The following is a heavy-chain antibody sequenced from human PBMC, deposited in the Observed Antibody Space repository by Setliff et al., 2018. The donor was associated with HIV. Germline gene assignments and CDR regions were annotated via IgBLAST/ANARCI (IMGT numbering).Heavy chain of an antibody. V-gene: IGHV4-39*01. CDR2: FYYYGST. J-gene: IGHJ2*01. Sequence: SETLSLTCTVSGGSISSNSYFWGWIRQPPGKGLEWIGTFYYYGSTYYNPSLSSRVTISVDTSKNQFSLKLSSVTAADTAVYYCARGRVLLWSRRGWYFDLWGRGTLVTVSS. CDR1: GGSISSNSYF. D-gene: IGHD3-10*01. CDR3: ARGRVLLWSRRGWYFDL.